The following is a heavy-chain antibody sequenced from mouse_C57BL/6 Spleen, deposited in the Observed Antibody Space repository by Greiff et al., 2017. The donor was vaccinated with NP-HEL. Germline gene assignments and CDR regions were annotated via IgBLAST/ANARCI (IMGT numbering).Heavy chain of an antibody. CDR1: GYTFTSYW. CDR2: IDPSDSDS. Sequence: VQLQQSGAELVRPGSSVKLSCKASGYTFTSYWMHWVKQRPIQGLECIGNIDPSDSDSHYNQKFKDKFTLTVDKSSSTAYMQLSSLTSEYSAVFYCARSTYGTGYFDVWGTRTTVTVAS. V-gene: IGHV1-52*01. D-gene: IGHD2-1*01. CDR3: ARSTYGTGYFDV. J-gene: IGHJ1*03.